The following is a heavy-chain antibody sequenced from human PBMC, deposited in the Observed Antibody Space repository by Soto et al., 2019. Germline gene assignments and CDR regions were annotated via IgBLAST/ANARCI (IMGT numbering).Heavy chain of an antibody. V-gene: IGHV3-23*01. Sequence: GGSLRLSCAASGFTFSNYAMSWVRQAPGKGLEWVSLIVASGGRTDYADSVKGRFTISRDNSKNTLYLQMNSLRAEDTAVYYYAKGRVPLGGYYFDYWGQGTLVTASS. CDR3: AKGRVPLGGYYFDY. CDR1: GFTFSNYA. CDR2: IVASGGRT. J-gene: IGHJ4*02. D-gene: IGHD2-2*01.